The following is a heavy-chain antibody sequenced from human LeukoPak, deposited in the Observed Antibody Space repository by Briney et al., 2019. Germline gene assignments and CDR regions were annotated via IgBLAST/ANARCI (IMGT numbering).Heavy chain of an antibody. CDR1: GGSISSYY. CDR3: ARAPGPTGYYYYYYMDV. CDR2: IYYSGST. Sequence: SETLSLTCTVSGGSISSYYWSWIRQPPGKGLEWIGYIYYSGSTNYNPSLKSRVTISVDTSKNQFSLKLSSVTAADTAVYYCARAPGPTGYYYYYYMDVWGKGTTVTVSS. J-gene: IGHJ6*03. V-gene: IGHV4-59*01. D-gene: IGHD1/OR15-1a*01.